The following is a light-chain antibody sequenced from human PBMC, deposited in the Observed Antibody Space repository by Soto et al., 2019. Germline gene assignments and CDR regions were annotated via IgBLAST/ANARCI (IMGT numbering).Light chain of an antibody. Sequence: DIQLTQSPSFLSASVGDRVTITCRASQGISSYLAWYQQKPGKAPKLLFYAASTLQSGVQSRFSGSGSGTEFTLTISSLQPEDFATYYCQQLNSYPFLTFGGGTKVEIK. CDR2: AAS. V-gene: IGKV1-9*01. CDR3: QQLNSYPFLT. CDR1: QGISSY. J-gene: IGKJ4*01.